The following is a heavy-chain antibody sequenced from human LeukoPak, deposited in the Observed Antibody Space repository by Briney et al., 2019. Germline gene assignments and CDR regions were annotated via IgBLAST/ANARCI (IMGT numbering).Heavy chain of an antibody. J-gene: IGHJ6*03. CDR1: RYTFTSYY. V-gene: IGHV1-2*02. CDR3: AKYNFYYYMDV. CDR2: INPNSGGA. D-gene: IGHD2/OR15-2a*01. Sequence: ASVKVSCKTSRYTFTSYYIHWVRQAPGQGLEWMGWINPNSGGANYAQKFHGRVTMTRDTSISTAYMELSRLRSDDTAIYYCAKYNFYYYMDVWGKGTTVTVSS.